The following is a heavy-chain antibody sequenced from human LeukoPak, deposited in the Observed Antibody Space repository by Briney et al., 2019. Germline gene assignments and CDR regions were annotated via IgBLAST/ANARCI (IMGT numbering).Heavy chain of an antibody. CDR3: ARAWLRLNPYFDY. V-gene: IGHV1-2*02. D-gene: IGHD5-12*01. CDR1: GYTFTGYY. CDR2: INPNSGGT. Sequence: ASVKVSCKASGYTFTGYYMHWVRQAPGQGLEWMGWINPNSGGTNYAQKFQGRVTMTRDTSVSTSYMELSRLRSDDTAVYYCARAWLRLNPYFDYWGQGTLVTVSS. J-gene: IGHJ4*02.